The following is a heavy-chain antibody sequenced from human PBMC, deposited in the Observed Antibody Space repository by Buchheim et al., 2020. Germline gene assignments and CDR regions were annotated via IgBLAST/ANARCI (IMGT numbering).Heavy chain of an antibody. Sequence: QVQLVESGGGLVKPGGSLRLSCAASGFTFSDHYMSWIRQAPGKGLEWISYIGTSSSFTNYADSVKGRFTISRDNAKNSLYLHMNSLRAEDTAVYYCVRVGHYDILTGYPGWFDPWGQGT. CDR2: IGTSSSFT. CDR1: GFTFSDHY. J-gene: IGHJ5*02. CDR3: VRVGHYDILTGYPGWFDP. D-gene: IGHD3-9*01. V-gene: IGHV3-11*06.